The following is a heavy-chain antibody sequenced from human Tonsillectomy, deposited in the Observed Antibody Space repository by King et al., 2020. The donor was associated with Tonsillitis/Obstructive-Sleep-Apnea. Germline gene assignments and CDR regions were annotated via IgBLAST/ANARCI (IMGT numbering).Heavy chain of an antibody. CDR3: ATDGGSTRGWHYMDV. V-gene: IGHV1-24*01. CDR2: FDPEDGET. D-gene: IGHD3-16*01. CDR1: GYTLSELS. Sequence: QVQLVESGSEVKKPGASVTVSCTVSGYTLSELSMHWVRQAPGNGLEWMGGFDPEDGETIYAQKFQGRVTMTEDRSSDTAYMELSSLRSEDTAVYYCATDGGSTRGWHYMDVWGKGTTVTVSS. J-gene: IGHJ6*03.